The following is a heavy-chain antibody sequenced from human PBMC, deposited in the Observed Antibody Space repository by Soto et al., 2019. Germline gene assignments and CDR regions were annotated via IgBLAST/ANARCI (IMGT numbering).Heavy chain of an antibody. V-gene: IGHV3-23*01. CDR1: GFTFSSYA. CDR2: ISGSGGNT. J-gene: IGHJ4*02. Sequence: EVQLLESGGDLVQPGGSLRLSCAASGFTFSSYAMNWVRQAPGKGLEWVSAISGSGGNTFYADSVKGRFTISRDNSKNTLFLQMYSLRAEDTAVYFCARDDTTGLLEFWGQGTLVTVSS. CDR3: ARDDTTGLLEF.